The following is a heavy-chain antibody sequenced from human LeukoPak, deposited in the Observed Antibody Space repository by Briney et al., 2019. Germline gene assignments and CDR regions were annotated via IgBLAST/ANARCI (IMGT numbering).Heavy chain of an antibody. D-gene: IGHD3-16*01. CDR1: GGSISSGGYY. Sequence: PSETLSLTCTVSGGSISSGGYYWSWIRQPPGKGLEWIGSIYYSGSTYYNPSLKSRVTISVDTSKNQFSLKLSSVTAADTAVYYCARRPLTLGVRLGMDVWGQGTTVTVSS. CDR3: ARRPLTLGVRLGMDV. CDR2: IYYSGST. J-gene: IGHJ6*02. V-gene: IGHV4-39*07.